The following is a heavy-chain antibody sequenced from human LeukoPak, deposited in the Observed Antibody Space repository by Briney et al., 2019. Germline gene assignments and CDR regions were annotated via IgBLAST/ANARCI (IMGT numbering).Heavy chain of an antibody. Sequence: SETLSLTCTVSGGSISSGSYYWNWIRQPAGKGLEWIGRIYASGITNYHPSLKSRVAISVDTSKNQFSLKLSSVTAADTAVYYCAREGSPFTGYSYGQPQDYYYYMDVWGKGTTVTVSS. CDR2: IYASGIT. CDR1: GGSISSGSYY. V-gene: IGHV4-61*02. J-gene: IGHJ6*03. CDR3: AREGSPFTGYSYGQPQDYYYYMDV. D-gene: IGHD5-18*01.